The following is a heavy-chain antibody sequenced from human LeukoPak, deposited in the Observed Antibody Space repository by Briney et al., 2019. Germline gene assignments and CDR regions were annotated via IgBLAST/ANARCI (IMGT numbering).Heavy chain of an antibody. J-gene: IGHJ4*02. V-gene: IGHV4-4*07. CDR3: ARDLGYDSSGYHY. Sequence: PAETLSLTCAVSGDSFSTYYWTWIRQPAGKGLEWIGRIYTTGSTNYNPSLRSRVPMSIDTSKNQFSLKLNSVTAADTAVYYCARDLGYDSSGYHYWGQGTLVTVSS. D-gene: IGHD3-22*01. CDR2: IYTTGST. CDR1: GDSFSTYY.